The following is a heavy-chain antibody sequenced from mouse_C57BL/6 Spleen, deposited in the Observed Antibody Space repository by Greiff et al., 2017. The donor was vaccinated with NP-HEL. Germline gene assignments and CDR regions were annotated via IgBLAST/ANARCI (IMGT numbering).Heavy chain of an antibody. D-gene: IGHD1-1*01. CDR2: IYPGDGDT. CDR1: GYAFSSSW. Sequence: QVQLKESGPELVKPGASVKISCKASGYAFSSSWMNWVKQRPGKGLEWIGRIYPGDGDTNYNGKFKGKATLTADKSSSTAYMQLSSLTSEDSAVYFCARRGIITTVVATNWYFDVWGTGTTVTVSS. J-gene: IGHJ1*03. CDR3: ARRGIITTVVATNWYFDV. V-gene: IGHV1-82*01.